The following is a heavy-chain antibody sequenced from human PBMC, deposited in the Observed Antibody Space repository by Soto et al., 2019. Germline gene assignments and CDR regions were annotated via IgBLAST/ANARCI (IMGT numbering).Heavy chain of an antibody. CDR3: ARDVVERATDDSFDY. CDR2: IIPIFGTA. J-gene: IGHJ4*02. Sequence: QVQLVQSGAEVKKPGSSVKVSCKASGGTFSSYAISWVRQAPGQGLEWMGGIIPIFGTANYAQKLQGRVTITADESTSTAHMELSSLSSADTAVYYCARDVVERATDDSFDYWGQGTLVNGSS. V-gene: IGHV1-69*12. D-gene: IGHD2-2*01. CDR1: GGTFSSYA.